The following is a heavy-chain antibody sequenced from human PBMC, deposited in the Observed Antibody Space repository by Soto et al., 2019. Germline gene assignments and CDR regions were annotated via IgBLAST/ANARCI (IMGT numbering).Heavy chain of an antibody. V-gene: IGHV3-21*01. CDR2: ISSSSSYI. J-gene: IGHJ6*02. CDR1: GFTFSSYS. Sequence: GGSLRLSCAASGFTFSSYSMNWVRQAPGKGLEWVSSISSSSSYIYYADSVKGRFTISRDNAKNSLYLQMNSLRAEDTAVYYCAGAYYYDSSGYSPYYYYGMDVWGQGTTVTVSS. CDR3: AGAYYYDSSGYSPYYYYGMDV. D-gene: IGHD3-22*01.